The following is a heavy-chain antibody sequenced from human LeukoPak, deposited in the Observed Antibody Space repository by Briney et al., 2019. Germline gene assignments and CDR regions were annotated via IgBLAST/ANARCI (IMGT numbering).Heavy chain of an antibody. V-gene: IGHV3-7*03. J-gene: IGHJ4*02. Sequence: GGSLRLSCVASGFIFSNYWMSWVRQVPGKGLEWVANMKQDGREKYLVDSVKGRFTISRDNAKNSVFLQMNSLRAEDTAVYYCAKDGTVYYYDSSGYPTTDFDYWGQGTLVTVSS. CDR1: GFIFSNYW. D-gene: IGHD3-22*01. CDR3: AKDGTVYYYDSSGYPTTDFDY. CDR2: MKQDGREK.